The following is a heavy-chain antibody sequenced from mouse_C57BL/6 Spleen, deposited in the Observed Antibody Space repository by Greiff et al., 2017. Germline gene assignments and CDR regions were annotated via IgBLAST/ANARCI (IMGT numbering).Heavy chain of an antibody. V-gene: IGHV1-80*01. CDR1: GYAFSSYW. CDR2: IYPGDGDT. Sequence: VQLQQSGAELVKPGASVKISCKASGYAFSSYWMNWVKQRPGKGLEWIGQIYPGDGDTNYNGKFKGKATLTADKSSSTAYMQLSSLTSEDSAVYICARLNSNYVGYYAMDYWGQGTSVTVSS. CDR3: ARLNSNYVGYYAMDY. J-gene: IGHJ4*01. D-gene: IGHD2-5*01.